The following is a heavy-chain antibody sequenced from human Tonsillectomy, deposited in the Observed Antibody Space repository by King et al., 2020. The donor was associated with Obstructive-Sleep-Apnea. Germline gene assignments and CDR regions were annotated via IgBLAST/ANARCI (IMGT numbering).Heavy chain of an antibody. CDR3: ARDQGFFSSWYGPIPFIAFDM. J-gene: IGHJ3*02. D-gene: IGHD6-13*01. CDR1: GYTFTSYG. Sequence: QLVQSGAEVKKPGASVKVSCKTSGYTFTSYGISWVRQAPGQGLEWMGWISAYNGKTNYTEKLQGRVTMTTDTYTRTAYMELRSLRSDDTAVYYCARDQGFFSSWYGPIPFIAFDMWGPGTMVSVSS. CDR2: ISAYNGKT. V-gene: IGHV1-18*01.